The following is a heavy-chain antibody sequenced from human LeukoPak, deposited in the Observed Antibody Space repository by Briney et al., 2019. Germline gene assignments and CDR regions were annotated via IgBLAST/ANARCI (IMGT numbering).Heavy chain of an antibody. D-gene: IGHD3-3*01. J-gene: IGHJ4*02. CDR1: GGFISSRSYY. CDR2: IYYSGST. Sequence: SETLSLTCSVSGGFISSRSYYWGWIRQPPGKGLEWIGSIYYSGSTYYNPSLKSRVTISVDTSKNQFSLKLSSVTAADTAVYYCAKCSPYDFHFEYWGQGMLVTVSS. CDR3: AKCSPYDFHFEY. V-gene: IGHV4-39*01.